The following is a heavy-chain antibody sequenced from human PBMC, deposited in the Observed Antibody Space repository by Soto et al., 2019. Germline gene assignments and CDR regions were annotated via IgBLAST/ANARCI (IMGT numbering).Heavy chain of an antibody. CDR3: ATVSPITIFRGVIIDPQFDY. CDR1: GYTLTELS. Sequence: VKVSCKVSGYTLTELSMHWVRQAPGKGLEWMGGFDPEDGETIYAQKFQGRVTMTEDTSTDTAYMELSSLRSEDTAVYYCATVSPITIFRGVIIDPQFDYWGQGSLVTVSS. V-gene: IGHV1-24*01. D-gene: IGHD3-10*01. CDR2: FDPEDGET. J-gene: IGHJ4*02.